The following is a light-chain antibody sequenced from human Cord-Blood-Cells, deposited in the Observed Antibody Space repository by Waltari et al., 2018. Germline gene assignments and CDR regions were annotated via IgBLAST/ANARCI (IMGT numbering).Light chain of an antibody. CDR2: WAS. J-gene: IGKJ3*01. CDR1: QSVLYSSNNKNY. Sequence: DIVMTQSPDSLAVSLGERATINCKSSQSVLYSSNNKNYLAWYQQKPGQPPKLLIYWASTRESGVRDRFSGSGSGTDLTLTISSLQAEDVAVYYCQQYYSTPITFGPGTKVDIK. CDR3: QQYYSTPIT. V-gene: IGKV4-1*01.